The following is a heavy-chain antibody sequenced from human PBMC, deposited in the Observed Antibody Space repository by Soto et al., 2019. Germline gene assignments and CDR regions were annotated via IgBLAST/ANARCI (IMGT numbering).Heavy chain of an antibody. V-gene: IGHV3-23*01. D-gene: IGHD3-22*01. J-gene: IGHJ4*02. Sequence: AAGSLRLSCAASGFTFSIYAMTWVRQSPGKGLEWVSSMSRTGDNTYYADSVKGRFTISRDNSKNTLYLQMNSLRAEDTAIYYCAKDQSNSNPLYYFDFWGPGTLVTVSS. CDR1: GFTFSIYA. CDR3: AKDQSNSNPLYYFDF. CDR2: MSRTGDNT.